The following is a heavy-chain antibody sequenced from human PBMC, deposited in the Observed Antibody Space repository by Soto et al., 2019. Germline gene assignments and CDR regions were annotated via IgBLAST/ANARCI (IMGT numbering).Heavy chain of an antibody. CDR3: AIGGALRYFDWLLYAFDI. CDR2: MSPNSGNT. J-gene: IGHJ3*02. V-gene: IGHV1-8*02. Sequence: ASVKDSCKASGGTFCSYTINWVRQATGQGLEWMGWMSPNSGNTGYEQKLQGRVTMTRNTSISTAYMELSSLRSEDTAVYYCAIGGALRYFDWLLYAFDIWGQGTMVTVSS. D-gene: IGHD3-9*01. CDR1: GGTFCSYT.